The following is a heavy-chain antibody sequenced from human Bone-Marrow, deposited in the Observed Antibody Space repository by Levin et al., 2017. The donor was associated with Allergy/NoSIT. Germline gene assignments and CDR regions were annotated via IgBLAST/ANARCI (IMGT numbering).Heavy chain of an antibody. D-gene: IGHD3-9*01. CDR2: IKEDGSQT. V-gene: IGHV3-7*03. J-gene: IGHJ4*02. CDR1: GFTFSSYW. Sequence: GESLKISCAASGFTFSSYWMSWVRQAPGKGLEWVANIKEDGSQTYYVDSVKGRFTISRDNAKNSLYLQLNSLRDEDTAVYFCARQVILTGYYHTYYSDYWGQGTLVTVSS. CDR3: ARQVILTGYYHTYYSDY.